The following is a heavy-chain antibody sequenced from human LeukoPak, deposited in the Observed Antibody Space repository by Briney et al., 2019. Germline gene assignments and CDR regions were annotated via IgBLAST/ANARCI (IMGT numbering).Heavy chain of an antibody. CDR1: GFTFSTYA. CDR3: ARGTIPQNWYYDY. D-gene: IGHD2-2*02. J-gene: IGHJ4*02. V-gene: IGHV3-30*04. CDR2: MSYDGKNK. Sequence: GGSLRLSCVASGFTFSTYAMHWVRQAPGKGLEWVAVMSYDGKNKYYADSVKGRFTISRDNSKNTLYLQVNSLRAEDTAVYYCARGTIPQNWYYDYWGQGTLVTVST.